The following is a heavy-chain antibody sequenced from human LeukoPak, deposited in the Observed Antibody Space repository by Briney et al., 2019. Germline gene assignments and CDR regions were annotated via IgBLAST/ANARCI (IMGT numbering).Heavy chain of an antibody. CDR3: ARANPPAISFFDW. CDR2: ISGSSGSI. V-gene: IGHV3-21*01. Sequence: GGSLRLSCAASGFTFSGYSMNWVRLAPGKGLEWVSSISGSSGSIYYADSVKGRFTISRDNAKNSPDLQMNSLRAEDTAVYYCARANPPAISFFDWWGQGTLVPVSS. D-gene: IGHD3-9*01. J-gene: IGHJ4*02. CDR1: GFTFSGYS.